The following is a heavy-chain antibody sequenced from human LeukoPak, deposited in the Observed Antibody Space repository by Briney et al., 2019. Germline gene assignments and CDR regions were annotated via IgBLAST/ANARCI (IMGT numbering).Heavy chain of an antibody. CDR1: GFTFSSYG. D-gene: IGHD4-17*01. J-gene: IGHJ5*02. CDR3: AKGPGDYLLYNWFDP. CDR2: IRYDGSNK. V-gene: IGHV3-30*02. Sequence: GGSLRLSCAASGFTFSSYGMHWVRQAPGKGLEWVVFIRYDGSNKYYADSVKGRFTISRDNSKNTLYLQMNSLRAEDTAVYYCAKGPGDYLLYNWFDPWGQGTLVTVSS.